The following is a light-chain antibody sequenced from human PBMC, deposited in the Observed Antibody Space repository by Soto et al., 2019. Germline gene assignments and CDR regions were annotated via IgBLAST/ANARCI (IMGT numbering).Light chain of an antibody. Sequence: SYELTQPPSVSVAPGETARITCGGNSIGSKSVHWYQQRPGQAPVVVIYYDSDRPSGIPERFSGSNSGDTATLTISRVEAGDEADYYCPVGDSSSDLAVFGGGTKLTVL. J-gene: IGLJ2*01. CDR1: SIGSKS. CDR3: PVGDSSSDLAV. V-gene: IGLV3-21*04. CDR2: YDS.